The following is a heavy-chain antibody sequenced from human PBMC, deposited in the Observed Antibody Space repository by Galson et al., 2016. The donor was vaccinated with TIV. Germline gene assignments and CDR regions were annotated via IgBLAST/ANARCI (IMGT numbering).Heavy chain of an antibody. V-gene: IGHV2-5*02. D-gene: IGHD4-17*01. CDR3: ARIAPLTVTLNLWFDT. CDR1: GFSLSTGGVG. J-gene: IGHJ5*02. Sequence: ALVKPTQTLTLTCTFSGFSLSTGGVGVGWIRQPQGKALEWLGLIYWDDDKRYSPSLKSRLTITKDTSKNQEVLTMTNVDPIDTATYYCARIAPLTVTLNLWFDTWGQGTPVTVSS. CDR2: IYWDDDK.